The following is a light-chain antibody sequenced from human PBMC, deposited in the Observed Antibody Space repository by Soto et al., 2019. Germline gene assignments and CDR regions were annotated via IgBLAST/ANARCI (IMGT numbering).Light chain of an antibody. CDR1: QNINSW. V-gene: IGKV1-5*01. J-gene: IGKJ5*01. CDR3: QQANSFPFT. CDR2: DAS. Sequence: DIQMTQSPSTLSASVGDRVTITCRASQNINSWLAWYQQKPGKAPNLLIYDASTLESGVPSRFSGSGSGTEFTLTISSLQPEDFATYYCQQANSFPFTFGQGTRLEIK.